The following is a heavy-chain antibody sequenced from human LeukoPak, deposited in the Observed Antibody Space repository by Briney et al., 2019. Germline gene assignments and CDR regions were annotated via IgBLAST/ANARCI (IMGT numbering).Heavy chain of an antibody. CDR2: IYSGGSP. Sequence: GGSLRLSCAASGFVVRSSYMSWVRQAPGKGLEWVSVIYSGGSPDYADSAKGRFTISTDNSKNTLYLQMNSLRVEDTAVYYCARDGADNSGYYFGSLWGQGTVVTVSS. D-gene: IGHD3-22*01. CDR3: ARDGADNSGYYFGSL. CDR1: GFVVRSSY. J-gene: IGHJ3*01. V-gene: IGHV3-53*01.